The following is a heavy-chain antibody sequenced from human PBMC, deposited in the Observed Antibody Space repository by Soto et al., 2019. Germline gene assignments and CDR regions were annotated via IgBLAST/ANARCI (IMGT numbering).Heavy chain of an antibody. D-gene: IGHD6-13*01. J-gene: IGHJ4*02. CDR3: ARAGMVAAAGQIDY. V-gene: IGHV4-4*07. CDR2: IYTSGST. Sequence: QVQLQESGPGLVKPSETLSLTCTVSGGSISSYYWSWIRQPAGKGLEWIGRIYTSGSTNYNPSLKSRVTMTVDTSKNQFSLKLSSVTAADTAVYYCARAGMVAAAGQIDYWGQGTLVTVSS. CDR1: GGSISSYY.